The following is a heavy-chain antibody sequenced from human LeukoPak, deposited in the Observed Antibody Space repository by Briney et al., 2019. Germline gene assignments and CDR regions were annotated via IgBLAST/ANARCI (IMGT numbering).Heavy chain of an antibody. D-gene: IGHD6-13*01. J-gene: IGHJ6*02. CDR2: MDDRGDS. V-gene: IGHV4-59*01. CDR3: ARDSRYDSGWFDDGMDV. CDR1: GDSMRSYY. Sequence: PSETLSLTCTVSGDSMRSYYWSWIRQAPGKGLEWLGYMDDRGDSNYNPSLKGRGSISVDTSKNQFSLKLRSVTAADTAVYYCARDSRYDSGWFDDGMDVWGPGTTVTVSS.